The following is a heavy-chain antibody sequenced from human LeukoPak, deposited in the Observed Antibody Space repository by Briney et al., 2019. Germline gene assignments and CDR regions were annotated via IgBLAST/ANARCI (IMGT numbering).Heavy chain of an antibody. Sequence: GRSLRLSCAASGFTFSTYAMSWVRQAPGKGLEWVSDISGSGDVTYSADSVKGRFTISRDNSKNTLSLQMNSLRAEDTAVYHCAKGLVGTEYFQHWGQGTLVTVSS. J-gene: IGHJ1*01. D-gene: IGHD2-8*02. CDR3: AKGLVGTEYFQH. CDR1: GFTFSTYA. V-gene: IGHV3-23*01. CDR2: ISGSGDVT.